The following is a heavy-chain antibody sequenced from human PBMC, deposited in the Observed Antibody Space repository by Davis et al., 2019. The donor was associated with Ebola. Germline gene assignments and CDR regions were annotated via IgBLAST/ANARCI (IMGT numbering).Heavy chain of an antibody. Sequence: MPSETLSLTCTVTGGSMSNYYWSWLRQSPGKGLEWIGYIYYSGNTNYNPSLKSRVTMSVDTSKNQFSLKVRSVTAADTAVYYCARAARLTVGWFDPWGQGTLVTVSS. CDR1: GGSMSNYY. CDR3: ARAARLTVGWFDP. CDR2: IYYSGNT. J-gene: IGHJ5*02. D-gene: IGHD6-6*01. V-gene: IGHV4-59*01.